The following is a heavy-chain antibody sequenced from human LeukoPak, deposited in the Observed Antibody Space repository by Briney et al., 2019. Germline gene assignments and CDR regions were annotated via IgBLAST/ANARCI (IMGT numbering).Heavy chain of an antibody. CDR3: ATASYSGSYFFDY. V-gene: IGHV1-24*01. D-gene: IGHD1-26*01. CDR2: FDPEDGET. Sequence: ASVKVSCKVSGYTLTELSMHWVRQAPGKGLEWMGGFDPEDGETIYAQKFQGRVTMTEDTSTDTAYMELSSLRSEDKAVYYCATASYSGSYFFDYWGQGTLITVSS. J-gene: IGHJ4*02. CDR1: GYTLTELS.